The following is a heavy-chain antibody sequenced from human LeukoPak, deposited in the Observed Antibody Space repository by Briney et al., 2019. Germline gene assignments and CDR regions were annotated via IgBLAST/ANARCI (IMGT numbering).Heavy chain of an antibody. CDR3: TAPLLYCSSTSCYNSHFDY. D-gene: IGHD2-2*02. J-gene: IGHJ4*02. CDR2: IKSKTDGGTT. CDR1: GFTFSNAW. Sequence: GGSLRLSCAASGFTFSNAWMSWVRQAPGKGLERVGRIKSKTDGGTTDNAAPVKGRFTISRDDSKNTLYLQMNSLKTEDTAVYYCTAPLLYCSSTSCYNSHFDYWGQGTLVTVSS. V-gene: IGHV3-15*01.